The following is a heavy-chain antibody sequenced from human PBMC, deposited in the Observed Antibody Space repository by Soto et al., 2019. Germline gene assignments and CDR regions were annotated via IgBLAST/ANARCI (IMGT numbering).Heavy chain of an antibody. CDR3: VQITPFDFKGYYFDY. CDR2: IYWDDDR. CDR1: GFSLSTTPVG. J-gene: IGHJ4*02. D-gene: IGHD3-16*01. Sequence: QITLKESGPTLVKPTQTLTLTCTLSGFSLSTTPVGVGWIRQPPGKALDWLALIYWDDDRRYKPSLKNRLTSTKDASGGQGVLTMTNMDPVDTATFYSVQITPFDFKGYYFDYWGPGILVTVSS. V-gene: IGHV2-5*02.